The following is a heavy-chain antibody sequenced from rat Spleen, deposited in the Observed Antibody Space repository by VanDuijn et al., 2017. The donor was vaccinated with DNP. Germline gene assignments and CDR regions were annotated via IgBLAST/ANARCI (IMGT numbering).Heavy chain of an antibody. V-gene: IGHV5-58*01. CDR2: INNDGGST. Sequence: EVQLVETGGGLVQPGRSLKLSCVASGFTFSSYWMFWVRQAPGKGLEWVASINNDGGSTYYPDSVKGRFTISRDNAKNTLYLQMNSLRSEDMATYYCARWNSGHFDYWGQGVMVSVSS. CDR1: GFTFSSYW. D-gene: IGHD4-3*01. CDR3: ARWNSGHFDY. J-gene: IGHJ2*01.